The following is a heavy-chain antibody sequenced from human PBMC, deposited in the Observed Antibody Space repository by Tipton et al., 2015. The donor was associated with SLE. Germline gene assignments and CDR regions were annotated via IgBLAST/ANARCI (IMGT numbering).Heavy chain of an antibody. CDR2: FYHSANT. V-gene: IGHV4-38-2*02. Sequence: TLSLTCIVSRYSISSGYYWGWMRQAPGKELEWIGSFYHSANTYYNPSLTSRVTISADTSKNQFSLRLTSVTAADTAVYYCARDRAPAGTARRSDAFDIWGQGTMVTVSS. CDR1: RYSISSGYY. CDR3: ARDRAPAGTARRSDAFDI. J-gene: IGHJ3*02. D-gene: IGHD1-7*01.